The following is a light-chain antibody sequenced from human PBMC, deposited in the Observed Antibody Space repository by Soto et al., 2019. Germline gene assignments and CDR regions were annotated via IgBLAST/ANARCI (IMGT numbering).Light chain of an antibody. Sequence: EIVLTQSPGTLSLSPGDRATLSCRASQSVRSNYLAWYQQKPGQAPRLLISGASSRATGIPDRFSGSASGTDLTLTISRPEPEDFEVYYCQQYGSSPRTFGQGTKVEIK. J-gene: IGKJ1*01. V-gene: IGKV3-20*01. CDR3: QQYGSSPRT. CDR1: QSVRSNY. CDR2: GAS.